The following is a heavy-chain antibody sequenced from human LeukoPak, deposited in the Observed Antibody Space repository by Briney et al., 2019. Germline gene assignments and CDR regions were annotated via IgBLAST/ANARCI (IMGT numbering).Heavy chain of an antibody. D-gene: IGHD2-2*02. CDR3: ARWCSTSCSTGPRDFDI. CDR2: INPDSGGT. CDR1: GYTFTGYY. Sequence: ASVKVSCKASGYTFTGYYMHWVRQAPGQGLEWMGWINPDSGGTNYAQKFQGRVTMTRDTSISTAYMELSRLRSDDTAVYYCARWCSTSCSTGPRDFDIWGQGTMVTVSS. J-gene: IGHJ3*02. V-gene: IGHV1-2*02.